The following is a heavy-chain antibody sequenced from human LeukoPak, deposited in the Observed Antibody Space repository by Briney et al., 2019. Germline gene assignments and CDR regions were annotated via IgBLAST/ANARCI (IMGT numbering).Heavy chain of an antibody. CDR1: GGSISSYY. CDR3: ARHYYDNSGYIDY. V-gene: IGHV4-59*01. D-gene: IGHD3-22*01. J-gene: IGHJ4*02. CDR2: IFHSGST. Sequence: SETLSLTCTVSGGSISSYYWSWIRQPPGKGLEWIGYIFHSGSTNYKPSLKSRVSISVDTSNNQFSLKLTSVTAADTAVYYCARHYYDNSGYIDYWGQGTPVTVSS.